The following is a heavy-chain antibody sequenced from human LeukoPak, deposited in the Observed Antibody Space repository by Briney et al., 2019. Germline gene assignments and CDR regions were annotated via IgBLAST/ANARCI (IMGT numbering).Heavy chain of an antibody. D-gene: IGHD3-10*01. Sequence: GGSLRLSCAASGFTFSSYEMNWVRQAPGKGLEWVSYISSSGSTIYYADSVKGRFTISRDNAKNSLYLQMNSLRAEDTAVYYCAKDLHYGSADYWGQGTLVTVSS. V-gene: IGHV3-48*03. CDR2: ISSSGSTI. J-gene: IGHJ4*02. CDR3: AKDLHYGSADY. CDR1: GFTFSSYE.